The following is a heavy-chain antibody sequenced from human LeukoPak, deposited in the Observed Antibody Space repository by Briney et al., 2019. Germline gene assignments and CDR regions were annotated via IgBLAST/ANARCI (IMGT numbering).Heavy chain of an antibody. J-gene: IGHJ6*02. CDR3: AKYMMATIAFWDGMDV. V-gene: IGHV3-23*01. Sequence: EPGGSLRLSCAASGFTFSSYAMSWVRQAPGKGLEWVSAISGSGGSTYYADSVKGRFTISRDNSKNTLYLQMNSLRAEDTAVYYCAKYMMATIAFWDGMDVWGQGTTVTVSS. D-gene: IGHD5-12*01. CDR1: GFTFSSYA. CDR2: ISGSGGST.